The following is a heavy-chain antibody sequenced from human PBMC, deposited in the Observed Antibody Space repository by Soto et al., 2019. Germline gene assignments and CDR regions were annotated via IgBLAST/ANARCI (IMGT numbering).Heavy chain of an antibody. J-gene: IGHJ4*02. V-gene: IGHV3-30*18. CDR2: ISYDGSNK. D-gene: IGHD3-22*01. CDR1: GFTFSSYG. CDR3: AKDAVDSSGYYYEDY. Sequence: GGSLRLSCAASGFTFSSYGMHWVRQAPGKGLEWVAVISYDGSNKYYADSVKGRFTISRDNSKNTLYLQMNSLRAEDTAVYYCAKDAVDSSGYYYEDYWGQGTLVTVSS.